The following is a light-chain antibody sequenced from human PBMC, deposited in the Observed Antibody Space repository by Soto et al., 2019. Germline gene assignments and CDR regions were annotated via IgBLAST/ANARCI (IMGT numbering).Light chain of an antibody. V-gene: IGKV3-20*01. CDR2: GAS. CDR1: QSVTRSY. Sequence: IVLTQSPGTLSLSPGERATLSCRASQSVTRSYLAWYQQKPGQAPRLLIYGASSRATGIPDRFSGSGSGTDFTLTINRLEPEDFAVYYCQQYGSSITFGQGPRLEIK. CDR3: QQYGSSIT. J-gene: IGKJ5*01.